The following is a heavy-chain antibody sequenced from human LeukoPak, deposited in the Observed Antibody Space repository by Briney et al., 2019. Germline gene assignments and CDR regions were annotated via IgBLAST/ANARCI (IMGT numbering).Heavy chain of an antibody. CDR3: ARGEYYYDGGY. CDR2: IKQDGSEK. D-gene: IGHD3-22*01. CDR1: GFTFSNFW. V-gene: IGHV3-7*04. J-gene: IGHJ4*02. Sequence: GGSLRLSCAVSGFTFSNFWMSWVRQAPGKGLEWVANIKQDGSEKYFVDSVKGRFTISRDNAKNSLYLQMESLRAEDTAVYYCARGEYYYDGGYWGQGTLVTVSS.